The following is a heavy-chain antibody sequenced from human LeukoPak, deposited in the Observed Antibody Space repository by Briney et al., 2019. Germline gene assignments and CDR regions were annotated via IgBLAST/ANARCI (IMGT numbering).Heavy chain of an antibody. J-gene: IGHJ6*02. Sequence: ASVKVSCKASGYTFTSSDINWVRQATGQGLEWMGWMNPNTGNTEYSQKFQGRVTMTSNTSISTAYMELSSLRSEDTAVYYCARGQKDNGVSSSWYYYGMDVWGQGTTVTVSS. D-gene: IGHD6-13*01. CDR2: MNPNTGNT. CDR3: ARGQKDNGVSSSWYYYGMDV. V-gene: IGHV1-8*01. CDR1: GYTFTSSD.